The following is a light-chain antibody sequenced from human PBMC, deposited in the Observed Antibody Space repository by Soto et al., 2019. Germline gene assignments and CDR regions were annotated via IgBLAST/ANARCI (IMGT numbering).Light chain of an antibody. J-gene: IGKJ1*01. CDR1: QSVSSSY. CDR3: QQYGSSPPWT. Sequence: EIVLTHSPGTLSLSPWERATLSSSASQSVSSSYLAWYQQKPGQAPRLLIYGASSRATGIPDRFSGSGSGTDFTLTISRLEPEDFAVYYCQQYGSSPPWTFGQGTKVDIK. CDR2: GAS. V-gene: IGKV3-20*01.